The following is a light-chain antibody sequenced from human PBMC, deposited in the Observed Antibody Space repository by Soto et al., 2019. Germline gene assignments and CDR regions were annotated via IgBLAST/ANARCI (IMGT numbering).Light chain of an antibody. CDR3: SSYTTGSTLV. CDR1: SSDVGNYNY. J-gene: IGLJ2*01. V-gene: IGLV2-14*03. CDR2: DVS. Sequence: QSALTQPASVSGSPGQTITISCTGTSSDVGNYNYVSWYQQHPGKVPRLMIYDVSNRPSGISDRFSGSKSGNTASLTISGLQAEDEADYYCSSYTTGSTLVFGVGTKLTVL.